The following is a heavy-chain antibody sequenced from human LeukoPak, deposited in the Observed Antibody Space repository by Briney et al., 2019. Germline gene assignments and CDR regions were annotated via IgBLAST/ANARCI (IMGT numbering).Heavy chain of an antibody. Sequence: GASVKVSCKASGGTFNSYAISWVRQAPGQGLEWMGGIIPIFGTTNYARKFRGRVTLTADKSTRTAYMELSSLRSEDTAVYYCAKELSYSDYDLDYWGQGTLVTVSS. CDR2: IIPIFGTT. CDR1: GGTFNSYA. J-gene: IGHJ4*02. D-gene: IGHD5-12*01. CDR3: AKELSYSDYDLDY. V-gene: IGHV1-69*06.